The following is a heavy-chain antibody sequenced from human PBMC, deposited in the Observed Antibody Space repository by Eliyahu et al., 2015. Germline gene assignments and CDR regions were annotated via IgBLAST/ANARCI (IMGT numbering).Heavy chain of an antibody. CDR2: IIPIXGTA. D-gene: IGHD3-10*01. Sequence: QVQLVQSGAEVKKPGSSVKVSCKASGGTFSSYAXSWGRQAPGQGLEWMGGIIPIXGTANYAQKFQGRVTITADESTSTAYMELSSLRSEDTAVYYCARDRRYYSDYYGSGSSYYFDYWGQGTLVTVSS. V-gene: IGHV1-69*01. CDR3: ARDRRYYSDYYGSGSSYYFDY. J-gene: IGHJ4*02. CDR1: GGTFSSYA.